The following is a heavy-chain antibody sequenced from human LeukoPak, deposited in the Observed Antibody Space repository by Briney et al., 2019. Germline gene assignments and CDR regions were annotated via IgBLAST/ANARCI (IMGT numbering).Heavy chain of an antibody. Sequence: NPSETLSLTCTVSDGSISTYYWSWIRQSPGKGLEWIGYIYYIGSTNYNPSLKSRVTISLDTSNNQFSLKLSSVTAADTAVYYCARGGGYCSGRSCFLDAFHIWGQGTVVTVSS. CDR2: IYYIGST. CDR3: ARGGGYCSGRSCFLDAFHI. D-gene: IGHD2-15*01. V-gene: IGHV4-59*01. J-gene: IGHJ3*02. CDR1: DGSISTYY.